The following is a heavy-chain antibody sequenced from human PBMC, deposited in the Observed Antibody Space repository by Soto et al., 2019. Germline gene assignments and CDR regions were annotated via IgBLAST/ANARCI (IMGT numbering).Heavy chain of an antibody. CDR1: GFTFSSYA. Sequence: GGSLRLSCAASGFTFSSYAMSWVRQAPGKGLEWVSAISGSGGSTYYADSVKGRFTISRDNSKNTLYLQMNSLRAEDTAVYYCAKERFIVVVPAAIIDYWGQGTLVTVSS. J-gene: IGHJ4*02. V-gene: IGHV3-23*01. CDR3: AKERFIVVVPAAIIDY. CDR2: ISGSGGST. D-gene: IGHD2-2*02.